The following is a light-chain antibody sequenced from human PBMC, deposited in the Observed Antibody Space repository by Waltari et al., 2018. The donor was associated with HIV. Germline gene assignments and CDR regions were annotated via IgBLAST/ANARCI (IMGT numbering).Light chain of an antibody. J-gene: IGLJ1*01. Sequence: QSTLAQPRSVSGSPGRSVNNSCPGPSSAFGGYTYVSGFQPHPGKAPKPIIYHATKRPSGVLDRFSASKSGNTASLTISGLQAEDEAEYYCCSNAARATYVFGTGTQVTVL. CDR1: SSAFGGYTY. CDR2: HAT. V-gene: IGLV2-11*01. CDR3: CSNAARATYV.